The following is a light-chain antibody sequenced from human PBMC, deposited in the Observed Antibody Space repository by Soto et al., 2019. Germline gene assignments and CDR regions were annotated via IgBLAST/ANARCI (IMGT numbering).Light chain of an antibody. J-gene: IGLJ3*02. CDR3: SSYKFSTTLRV. Sequence: QSVLTQPASVSGSPGQSITLSCAGTTNDIGSYNYVSWFQQHPGEAPKLIIFEVTHRPSGISTRFSGSKSGNTASLTISDLQAEDVALYYCSSYKFSTTLRVFGGGTKVTVL. V-gene: IGLV2-14*01. CDR2: EVT. CDR1: TNDIGSYNY.